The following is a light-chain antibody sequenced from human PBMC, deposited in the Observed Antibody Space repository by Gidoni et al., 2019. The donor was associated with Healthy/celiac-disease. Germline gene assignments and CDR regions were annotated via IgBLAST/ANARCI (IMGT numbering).Light chain of an antibody. CDR2: GAS. CDR1: ASVSSSY. CDR3: QQYGSGT. V-gene: IGKV3-20*01. Sequence: IVLTQSPGTLSLSPGERATLSCRASASVSSSYLAWYQQKPGQAPRLLIYGASSRATGIPDRFSGSGSGTDFTLTISRLEPEDFAVYYCQQYGSGTFGQGTKVEIK. J-gene: IGKJ1*01.